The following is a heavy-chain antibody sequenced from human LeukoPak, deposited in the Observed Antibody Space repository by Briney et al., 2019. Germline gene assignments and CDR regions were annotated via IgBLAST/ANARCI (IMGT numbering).Heavy chain of an antibody. V-gene: IGHV3-21*01. CDR2: ISSSSSYM. D-gene: IGHD3-16*02. J-gene: IGHJ4*02. Sequence: GGSLRLSCAASGFTSTSYRMNWVRQAPGKGLEWVSSISSSSSYMSYADSVKGRFTISRDNALNSLYLQMNSLRDEDTAVYYCARGGRFGELSLYRYASLYYWGQGTLVTVSS. CDR3: ARGGRFGELSLYRYASLYY. CDR1: GFTSTSYR.